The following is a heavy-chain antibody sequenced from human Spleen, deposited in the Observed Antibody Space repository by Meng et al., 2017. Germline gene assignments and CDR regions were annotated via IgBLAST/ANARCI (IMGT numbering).Heavy chain of an antibody. V-gene: IGHV3-23*01. CDR3: AKASGSYYVGFDF. D-gene: IGHD1-26*01. J-gene: IGHJ4*02. CDR1: GFTFSTYS. CDR2: ISGSGGST. Sequence: GESLKISCAASGFTFSTYSMNWVRQAPGKGLEWVSAISGSGGSTYYADSVKGRFTISRDNSKNTLYLQMNSLRAEDTALFYCAKASGSYYVGFDFWGQGALVTVSS.